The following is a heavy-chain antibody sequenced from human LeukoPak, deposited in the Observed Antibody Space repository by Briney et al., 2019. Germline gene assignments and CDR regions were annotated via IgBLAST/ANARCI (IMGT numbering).Heavy chain of an antibody. Sequence: ASVKVSCKASGYTFTDYYMHWVRQAPGQGFEWMGWINPNDGDTNYAQKFQGRVTMTRDMSISTAHMEVSRLRSDDTAVYYCARANFLYCSSTTCLFDYWGQGTLVTVSS. CDR1: GYTFTDYY. V-gene: IGHV1-2*02. J-gene: IGHJ4*02. D-gene: IGHD2-2*01. CDR3: ARANFLYCSSTTCLFDY. CDR2: INPNDGDT.